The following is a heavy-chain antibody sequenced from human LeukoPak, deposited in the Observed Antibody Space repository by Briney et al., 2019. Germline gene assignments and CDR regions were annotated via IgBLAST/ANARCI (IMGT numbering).Heavy chain of an antibody. V-gene: IGHV3-74*01. J-gene: IGHJ4*02. D-gene: IGHD6-13*01. CDR1: GFTFSSYW. Sequence: GGSLRLSSAASGFTFSSYWMHWVRQAPGKGLVWVSRTSSDGSTTTYADSVKGRFTISRDNAKNTLYLQMNSLRAEDTAVYYCARPRAGYSVFDYWGQGTLVTVSS. CDR3: ARPRAGYSVFDY. CDR2: TSSDGSTT.